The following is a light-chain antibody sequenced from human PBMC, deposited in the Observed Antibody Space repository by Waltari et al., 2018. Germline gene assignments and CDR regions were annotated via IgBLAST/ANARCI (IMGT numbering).Light chain of an antibody. Sequence: SHDLTQPPSVSVSPGQPVTIPCSGDKLGNTYVSWYQQKPGQSPVLVMYQDTKRPSGIPDRFFGSNSGSTATLTVSETQTIDEADYFCQAWDSTNGVMFGGGTKLTVL. CDR3: QAWDSTNGVM. V-gene: IGLV3-1*01. J-gene: IGLJ3*02. CDR1: KLGNTY. CDR2: QDT.